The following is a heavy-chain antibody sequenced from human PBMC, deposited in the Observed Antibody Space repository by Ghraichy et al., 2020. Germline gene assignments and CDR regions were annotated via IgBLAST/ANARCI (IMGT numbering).Heavy chain of an antibody. CDR3: ARRSVGVVTAYWYFDL. J-gene: IGHJ2*01. CDR1: GGSISSYY. CDR2: IHTSGST. Sequence: SQTLSLTCTVSGGSISSYYWSWIRQSPGKGLEWIGYIHTSGSTNYNTSLKSRVTISLDTPKNQFSLKRSSVTAADTAVYYCARRSVGVVTAYWYFDLWGRGTLVTVSS. V-gene: IGHV4-4*09. D-gene: IGHD2-21*02.